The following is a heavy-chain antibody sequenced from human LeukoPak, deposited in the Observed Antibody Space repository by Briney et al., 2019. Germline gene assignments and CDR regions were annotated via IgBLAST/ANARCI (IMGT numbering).Heavy chain of an antibody. J-gene: IGHJ4*02. Sequence: PSETLSLTCTVSGGSISSYYWSWIRQPPGKGLEWIGYIYYSGSTNYNPSLKSRVTISVDTSKNQFSLKLSSVTAADTAVYYCARRPASYRGYVLAYWGQGTLVTVSS. CDR3: ARRPASYRGYVLAY. V-gene: IGHV4-59*12. CDR2: IYYSGST. CDR1: GGSISSYY. D-gene: IGHD3-22*01.